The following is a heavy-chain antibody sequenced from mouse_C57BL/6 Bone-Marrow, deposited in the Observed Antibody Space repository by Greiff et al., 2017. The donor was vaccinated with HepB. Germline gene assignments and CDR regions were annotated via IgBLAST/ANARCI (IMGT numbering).Heavy chain of an antibody. V-gene: IGHV1-81*01. CDR3: ARDYGSRENYFDY. Sequence: VQGVESGAELARPGASVKLSCKASGYTFTSYGISWVKQRTGQGLEWIGEIYPRSGNTYYNEKFKGKATLTADKSSSTAYMELRSLTSEDSAVYFCARDYGSRENYFDYWGQGTTLTVSS. D-gene: IGHD1-1*01. CDR2: IYPRSGNT. CDR1: GYTFTSYG. J-gene: IGHJ2*01.